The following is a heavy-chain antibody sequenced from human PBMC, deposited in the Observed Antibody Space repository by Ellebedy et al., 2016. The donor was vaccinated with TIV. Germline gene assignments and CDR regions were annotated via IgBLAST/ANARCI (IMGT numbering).Heavy chain of an antibody. D-gene: IGHD4-11*01. V-gene: IGHV3-66*01. CDR3: AREPVPTWAFDY. CDR1: GFAFSSNG. Sequence: GESLKISCAASGFAFSSNGMSWVRQAPGKGLEWVSDIYTDGRTFYHDSVKGRFTISRDNSKNSLYLQMNSLTVEDTAVYYCAREPVPTWAFDYWGQGALVTVSS. J-gene: IGHJ4*02. CDR2: IYTDGRT.